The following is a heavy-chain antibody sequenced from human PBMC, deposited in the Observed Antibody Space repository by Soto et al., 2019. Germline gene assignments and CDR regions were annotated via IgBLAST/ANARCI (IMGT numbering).Heavy chain of an antibody. CDR3: ARGMVRGVIGVGYYDYGMDV. CDR1: GYTFTSYY. D-gene: IGHD3-10*01. J-gene: IGHJ6*02. Sequence: QVQLVQSGAEVKKPGASVKVSCKASGYTFTSYYMHWVRQAPGQGLETMGIIHPGGGSTSYAQKFQGGVTLNRDTSTNTLYMELVSLRSEDTAVYCCARGMVRGVIGVGYYDYGMDVWGQGTTVTVSS. V-gene: IGHV1-46*01. CDR2: IHPGGGST.